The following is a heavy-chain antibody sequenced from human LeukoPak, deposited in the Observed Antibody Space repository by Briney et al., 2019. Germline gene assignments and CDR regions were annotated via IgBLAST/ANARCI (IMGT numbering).Heavy chain of an antibody. CDR2: ISYDGSNK. V-gene: IGHV3-30*18. CDR3: AKSGGGYSGCDPYYFDY. CDR1: GFTFSSYG. J-gene: IGHJ4*02. Sequence: GRSLRLSCAASGFTFSSYGMHWVRQAPGKGLEWVAVISYDGSNKYYADSVKGRFTISRDNSKNTLYLQMNSLRAEDTAVYYCAKSGGGYSGCDPYYFDYWGQGTLVTVSS. D-gene: IGHD5-12*01.